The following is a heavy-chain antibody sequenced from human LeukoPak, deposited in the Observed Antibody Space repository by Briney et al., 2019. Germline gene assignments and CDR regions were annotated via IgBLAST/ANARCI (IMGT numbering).Heavy chain of an antibody. CDR3: ARDGDDYGSGSYSFDI. CDR1: GFTFSDYY. J-gene: IGHJ3*02. CDR2: ISSSSYT. D-gene: IGHD3-10*01. V-gene: IGHV3-11*06. Sequence: PGGSLRLSCAASGFTFSDYYMSWIRKAPGKGLELVSYISSSSYTNSAGSVKGRFTISRDNAKNSLYLQMNSLRAEDTAVCYCARDGDDYGSGSYSFDIWGQGTMVTVSS.